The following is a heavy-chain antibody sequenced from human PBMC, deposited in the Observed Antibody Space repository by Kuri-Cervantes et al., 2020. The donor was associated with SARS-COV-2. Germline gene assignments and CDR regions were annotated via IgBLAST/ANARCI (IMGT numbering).Heavy chain of an antibody. J-gene: IGHJ6*02. CDR3: WKENSGRAPLMDV. V-gene: IGHV3-23*01. CDR1: GFIFSSYG. D-gene: IGHD1-26*01. CDR2: ISESGGVT. Sequence: GGSLRLSCAASGFIFSSYGMNWVRQAPGKGLEWVSTISESGGVTYYADSVMGRFTILRDNSKNTLYLQMNSLRADDTAVYYCWKENSGRAPLMDVWGQGTTVTVSS.